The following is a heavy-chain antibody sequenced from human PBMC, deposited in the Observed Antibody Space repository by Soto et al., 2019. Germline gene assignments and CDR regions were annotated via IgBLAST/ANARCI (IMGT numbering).Heavy chain of an antibody. CDR3: AKDLTTMLRFYGMDV. V-gene: IGHV3-21*01. CDR1: GFTFSSYS. J-gene: IGHJ6*02. CDR2: ISSTGTYI. D-gene: IGHD2-8*01. Sequence: RGSLRLSCAASGFTFSSYSMDWVRQAPGKGLEWVSSISSTGTYIYYADSVKGRFTMSRDNAKNSLYLQMNSLRAEDTAVYYCAKDLTTMLRFYGMDVWGQGT.